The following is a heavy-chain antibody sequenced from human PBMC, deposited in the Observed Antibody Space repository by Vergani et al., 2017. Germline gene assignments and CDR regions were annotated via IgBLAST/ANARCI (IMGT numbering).Heavy chain of an antibody. CDR1: GYTFTSYA. J-gene: IGHJ6*03. V-gene: IGHV1-46*03. D-gene: IGHD6-6*01. Sequence: QVQLVQSGAEVKKPGASVKVSCKASGYTFTSYAMHWVRQAPGQGLEWMGIINPSGGSTSYAQKFQGRGTMTRDTSTSTVYMELSSLRSEDTAVYYCARSSSVGYYYYYMDVWGKGTTVTVSS. CDR2: INPSGGST. CDR3: ARSSSVGYYYYYMDV.